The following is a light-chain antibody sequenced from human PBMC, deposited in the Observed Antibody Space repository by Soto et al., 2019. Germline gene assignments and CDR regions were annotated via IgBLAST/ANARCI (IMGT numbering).Light chain of an antibody. CDR2: DVS. V-gene: IGLV2-14*01. CDR1: SSDVGGYND. Sequence: QSALTQPASVSGAPGQSITISCTGTSSDVGGYNDVSWYQQHPGKAPKLMIYDVSNRPSGVSNRFSGSKSGNTASLTISGLQAEDEADYYCSSYTTRGSLVFGGGTKLTVL. J-gene: IGLJ2*01. CDR3: SSYTTRGSLV.